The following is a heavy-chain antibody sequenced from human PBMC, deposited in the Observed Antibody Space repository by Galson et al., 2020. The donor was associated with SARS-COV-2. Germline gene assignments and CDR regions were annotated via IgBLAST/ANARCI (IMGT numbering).Heavy chain of an antibody. CDR2: VYYSVSN. J-gene: IGHJ5*02. D-gene: IGHD3-3*01. V-gene: IGHV4-59*01. CDR3: ARGKATIFGVVIIQGWFDL. Sequence: SETLSLTCTVSGGSISSYYRSWIRQLPGKGLEWAGYVYYSVSNNYNPSPKSQVTISVDTSKNQFSLKLSSVTAADTAVYYGARGKATIFGVVIIQGWFDLWGQGTLVTVSS. CDR1: GGSISSYY.